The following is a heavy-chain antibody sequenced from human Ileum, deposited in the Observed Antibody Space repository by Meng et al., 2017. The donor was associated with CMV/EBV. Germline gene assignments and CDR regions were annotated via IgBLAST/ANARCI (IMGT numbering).Heavy chain of an antibody. J-gene: IGHJ5*02. CDR2: LYYTGIT. V-gene: IGHV4-39*02. CDR3: AKISYGSESYRFRGWFDP. Sequence: ISSSTFYWGWIRQPPGKGLEWIGNLYYTGITYYNPSLKSRVTISIDTSKNHFSLKLYSVTAADTAVYYCAKISYGSESYRFRGWFDPWGQGTLVTVSS. D-gene: IGHD3-10*01. CDR1: ISSSTFY.